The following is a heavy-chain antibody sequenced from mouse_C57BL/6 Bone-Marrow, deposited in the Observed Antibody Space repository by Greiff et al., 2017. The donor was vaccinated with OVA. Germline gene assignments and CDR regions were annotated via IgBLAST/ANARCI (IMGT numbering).Heavy chain of an antibody. V-gene: IGHV1-81*01. CDR2: IYPRSGNT. CDR3: ASGLRQGFAY. D-gene: IGHD2-4*01. Sequence: VHLVESGAELARPGASVKLSCKASGYTFTSYGISWVKQRTGQGLEWIGEIYPRSGNTYYNEKFKGKATLTADKSSSTAYMELRSLTSEDSAVYFCASGLRQGFAYWGQGTLVTVSA. CDR1: GYTFTSYG. J-gene: IGHJ3*01.